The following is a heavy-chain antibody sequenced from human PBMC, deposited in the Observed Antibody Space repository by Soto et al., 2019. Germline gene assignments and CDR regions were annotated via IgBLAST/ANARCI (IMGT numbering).Heavy chain of an antibody. D-gene: IGHD2-15*01. Sequence: ASVKVSCKLSGYTFPTYGFSWLLQAPGQGLEWMGWISAYNGNTNYAQKLQGRVTMTTDTSTSTAYMELRSLISDVTAVYYCARDYGGGSCSPWGQGTLVTVSS. J-gene: IGHJ5*02. CDR1: GYTFPTYG. V-gene: IGHV1-18*01. CDR2: ISAYNGNT. CDR3: ARDYGGGSCSP.